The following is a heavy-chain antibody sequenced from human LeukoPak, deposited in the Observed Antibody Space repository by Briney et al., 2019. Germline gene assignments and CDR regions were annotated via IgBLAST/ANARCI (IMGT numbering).Heavy chain of an antibody. CDR2: ISSGSRTI. D-gene: IGHD3-10*01. J-gene: IGHJ6*03. V-gene: IGHV3-48*01. CDR3: ARNIGFGVYYYYMDV. CDR1: EFTFSSYS. Sequence: GGSLRLSCAASEFTFSSYSMNWVRQAPGKGLEWVSYISSGSRTIYYADSVKGRFTISRDNAKNSLYLQMNSLRAEDTAVYYCARNIGFGVYYYYMDVWGKGTTVTVSS.